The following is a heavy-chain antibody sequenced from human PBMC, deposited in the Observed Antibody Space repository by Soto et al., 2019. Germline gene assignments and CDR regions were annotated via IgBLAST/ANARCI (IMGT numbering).Heavy chain of an antibody. CDR3: VKVYWNDLFDAFDI. J-gene: IGHJ3*02. D-gene: IGHD1-1*01. CDR2: ISFDGRTT. Sequence: QVQLVECGGGVVQPGRSLRLSCAASGFIFNTYGMHWVRQAPGKGLEWVAVISFDGRTTYYADSMKGRFTISRDNSKSPLYLQMNSLRPEDTAVYYCVKVYWNDLFDAFDIWGQGTMVTVSS. V-gene: IGHV3-30*18. CDR1: GFIFNTYG.